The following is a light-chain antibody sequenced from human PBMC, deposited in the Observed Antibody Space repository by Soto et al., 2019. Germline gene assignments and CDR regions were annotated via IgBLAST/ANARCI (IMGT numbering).Light chain of an antibody. CDR3: QQYSGYPLT. Sequence: GDRVPIACRASQSISMLLAWYQRKPGKAPKLLIYDASILETGVPSRFSGSGSGTEFTLTINSLQPDDFADYYCQQYSGYPLTFGGGTKVQI. J-gene: IGKJ4*01. V-gene: IGKV1-5*01. CDR2: DAS. CDR1: QSISML.